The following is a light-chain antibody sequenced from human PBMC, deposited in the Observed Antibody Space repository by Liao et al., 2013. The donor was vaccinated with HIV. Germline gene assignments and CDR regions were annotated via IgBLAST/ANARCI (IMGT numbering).Light chain of an antibody. CDR1: KLGDKY. CDR2: QDS. Sequence: SYELTQPPSVSVSPGQTASITCSGDKLGDKYACWYQQKPGQSPVLVIYQDSKRPSGIPERFSGSNSGNTATLTISGTQAMDEADYYCQVWDTSGDHHVIFGGGTKLTVL. CDR3: QVWDTSGDHHVI. V-gene: IGLV3-1*01. J-gene: IGLJ2*01.